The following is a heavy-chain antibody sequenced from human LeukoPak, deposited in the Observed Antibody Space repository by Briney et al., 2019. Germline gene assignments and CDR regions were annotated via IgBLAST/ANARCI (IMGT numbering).Heavy chain of an antibody. Sequence: ASVKVSCKASGYTFTSYGISWVRQAPGQGLEWMGWISAYNGNTNYAQKLQDRVTMTTDTSTSTAYMELRSLRSDDTAVYYCAREDPNYYDSSGYPLQHWGQGTLVTVSS. CDR1: GYTFTSYG. V-gene: IGHV1-18*01. D-gene: IGHD3-22*01. CDR2: ISAYNGNT. CDR3: AREDPNYYDSSGYPLQH. J-gene: IGHJ1*01.